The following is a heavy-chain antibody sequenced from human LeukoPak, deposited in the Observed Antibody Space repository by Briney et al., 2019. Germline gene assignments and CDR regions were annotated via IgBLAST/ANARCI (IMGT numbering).Heavy chain of an antibody. CDR2: INPNIGAT. D-gene: IGHD1-14*01. CDR3: ARGQLTGDLDY. Sequence: GASVKVSCKASGYTFTGYFMHWVRQAPGQGLEWMGWINPNIGATKYARKFQGRVTRTRDTSISTAYMELSRLRSDDTAVYYCARGQLTGDLDYWGQGTLVTVSS. V-gene: IGHV1-2*02. J-gene: IGHJ4*02. CDR1: GYTFTGYF.